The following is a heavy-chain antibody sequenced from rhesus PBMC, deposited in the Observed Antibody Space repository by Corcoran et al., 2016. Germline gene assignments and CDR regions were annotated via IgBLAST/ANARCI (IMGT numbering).Heavy chain of an antibody. Sequence: QVQLQGSGPGLVKPSETLSLTCAVSGYSISHNHWSWIRHPAGQGPEGIGYIYGSSGSTFYNPSLKSRVTISTDPSKNQFSLKLSSVTAADTAVYYCARHPCSGGVCHWGQGVLVTVSS. V-gene: IGHV4-165*01. CDR2: IYGSSGST. J-gene: IGHJ4*01. CDR3: ARHPCSGGVCH. CDR1: GYSISHNH. D-gene: IGHD2-39*02.